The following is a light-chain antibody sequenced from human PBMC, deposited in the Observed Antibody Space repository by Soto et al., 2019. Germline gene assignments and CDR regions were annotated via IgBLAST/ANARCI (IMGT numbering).Light chain of an antibody. V-gene: IGLV2-14*01. CDR2: EVS. CDR3: SSYTRSSTG. Sequence: QSVLTQPASVSGSPGQSITISFTGTSSDVGGYNYVSWYQQHPGKAPKLMIYEVSKRPSGVSNRFSGSKSGNTASLTISVLQSEDEADYYCSSYTRSSTGFGGGTKLTVL. CDR1: SSDVGGYNY. J-gene: IGLJ2*01.